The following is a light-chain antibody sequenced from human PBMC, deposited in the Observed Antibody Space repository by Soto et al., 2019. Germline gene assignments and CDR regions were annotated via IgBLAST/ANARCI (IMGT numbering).Light chain of an antibody. CDR3: CSYACLSTFV. V-gene: IGLV2-23*01. CDR1: SSDVGSYNL. J-gene: IGLJ1*01. CDR2: EDT. Sequence: QSALTQPASVSGSPGQSITISCTGTSSDVGSYNLVSWYQQHPGKAPKVMIYEDTKRPSGVSNRFSGSKSGSTASLTISGLQSEDEAEYYCCSYACLSTFVFGPGTKVTVL.